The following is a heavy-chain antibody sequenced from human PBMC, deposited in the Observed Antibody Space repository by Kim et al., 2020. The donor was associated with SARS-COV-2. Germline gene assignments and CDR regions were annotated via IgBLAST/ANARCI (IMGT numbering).Heavy chain of an antibody. D-gene: IGHD5-12*01. CDR3: DVSGYSGYETYYYYYMDV. J-gene: IGHJ6*03. Sequence: SETLSLTCTVSGGSISSSSYYWGWIRQPPGKGLEWIGSIYYSGSTYYNPSLKSRVTISVDTSKNQFSLKLSSVTAADTAVYYCDVSGYSGYETYYYYYMDVWGKGTTVTVSS. V-gene: IGHV4-39*01. CDR2: IYYSGST. CDR1: GGSISSSSYY.